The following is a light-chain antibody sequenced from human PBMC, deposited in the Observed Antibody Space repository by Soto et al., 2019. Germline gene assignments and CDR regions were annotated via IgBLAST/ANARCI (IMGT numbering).Light chain of an antibody. Sequence: QSVLTQPRSVSGSPGESVTISCSGTSSDVGSYNYVSWYQQYPGKAPKVMIYDVSERPSEVPVRFSGSKSGNTASLTISGLQAEDEADYYCSSYTSSSSVVFGGGTKLTVL. J-gene: IGLJ2*01. CDR3: SSYTSSSSVV. CDR2: DVS. V-gene: IGLV2-11*01. CDR1: SSDVGSYNY.